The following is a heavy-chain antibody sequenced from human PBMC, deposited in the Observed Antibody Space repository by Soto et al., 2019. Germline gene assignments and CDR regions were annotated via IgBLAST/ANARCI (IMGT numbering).Heavy chain of an antibody. CDR2: IYYSGST. D-gene: IGHD6-19*01. CDR3: ARRGSSAWYSGWFDP. V-gene: IGHV4-39*01. Sequence: QLQLQESGPGLVKPSETLSLTCTVSSGSIASTGYYWGWIRQPPGKGLEWIASIYYSGSTYYNPTLTSRVTISVDTSKNQCSLKLSSVTAADTAVFYCARRGSSAWYSGWFDPGGQGTLVTVSS. J-gene: IGHJ5*02. CDR1: SGSIASTGYY.